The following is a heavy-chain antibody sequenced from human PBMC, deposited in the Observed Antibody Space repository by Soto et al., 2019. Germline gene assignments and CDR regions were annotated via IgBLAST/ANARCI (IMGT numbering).Heavy chain of an antibody. Sequence: QLQLQESGSGLVKPSQTLSLTCAVSGGSISRGGYSWSWIRQPPGKGLEWIGYIYHSGSTYYIPSLKSRVTISVDRSKNQFSLKLSSVTAADTAVYYCARSTTVVTPFNWFDPWGQGTLVTVSS. J-gene: IGHJ5*02. CDR2: IYHSGST. CDR1: GGSISRGGYS. CDR3: ARSTTVVTPFNWFDP. V-gene: IGHV4-30-2*01. D-gene: IGHD4-17*01.